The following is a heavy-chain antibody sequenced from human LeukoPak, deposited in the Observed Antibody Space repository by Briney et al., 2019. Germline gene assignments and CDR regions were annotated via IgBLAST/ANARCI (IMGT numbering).Heavy chain of an antibody. CDR1: GGSISSYY. CDR3: ARVLDYYGSGTRDFDC. CDR2: IYTSGST. V-gene: IGHV4-4*07. D-gene: IGHD3-10*01. Sequence: SETLSLTCTVSGGSISSYYWSWIRQPAGKGLEWIGRIYTSGSTNYNPSLKSRVTMSVDTSKNQFSLKLNSVTAADTAVYYCARVLDYYGSGTRDFDCWGQGILVTVSS. J-gene: IGHJ4*02.